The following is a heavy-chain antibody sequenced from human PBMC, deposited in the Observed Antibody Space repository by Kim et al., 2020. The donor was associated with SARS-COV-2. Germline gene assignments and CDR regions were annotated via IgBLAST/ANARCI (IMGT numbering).Heavy chain of an antibody. CDR2: ISGSGGST. Sequence: GGSLRLSCAASGFTFSSYAMSWVRQAPGKGLEWVSAISGSGGSTYYADSVKGRFTISRDNSKNTLYLQMNSLRAEDTAVYYCAKDIVATITPYYFDYWGQGTLVTVSS. CDR3: AKDIVATITPYYFDY. V-gene: IGHV3-23*01. D-gene: IGHD5-12*01. CDR1: GFTFSSYA. J-gene: IGHJ4*02.